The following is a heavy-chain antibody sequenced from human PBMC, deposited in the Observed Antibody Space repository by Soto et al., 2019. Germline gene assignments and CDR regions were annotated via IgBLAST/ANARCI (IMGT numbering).Heavy chain of an antibody. D-gene: IGHD3-16*01. CDR3: ARPRGAFTMGDGMDV. Sequence: GGSLRLSCAASGFTFSTYAKHWVRQAPGKGLEWVAVTPYDGSSKDYADSVRGRFTISRDNSKNTLYLQMNSLRAEDTAVYYCARPRGAFTMGDGMDVWGQGNTVTVSS. CDR2: TPYDGSSK. V-gene: IGHV3-30-3*01. J-gene: IGHJ6*02. CDR1: GFTFSTYA.